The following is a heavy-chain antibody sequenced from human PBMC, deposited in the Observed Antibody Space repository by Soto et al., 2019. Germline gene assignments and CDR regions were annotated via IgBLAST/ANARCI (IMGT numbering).Heavy chain of an antibody. CDR1: GGSVSSGDCY. Sequence: ASETLSLTCTISGGSVSSGDCYWRWLRQCTGKGLDWIGNIYYRGGTSYNPYLKTRPTISADTSKKKVSLRLNSVTAADTAVCPCASALGDSYDSGGYHRAYYFDCGAQGTLVAVAS. J-gene: IGHJ4*02. D-gene: IGHD3-22*01. CDR2: IYYRGGT. V-gene: IGHV4-61*08. CDR3: ASALGDSYDSGGYHRAYYFDC.